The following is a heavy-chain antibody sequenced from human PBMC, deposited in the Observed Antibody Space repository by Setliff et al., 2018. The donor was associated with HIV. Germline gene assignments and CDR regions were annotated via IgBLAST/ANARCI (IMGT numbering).Heavy chain of an antibody. Sequence: SETLSLTCAFYGESSNDYYWNWIRQPPGKGLEWIGEIHHTGHINNHPSFKSRVTISRDKSTNQFSLKMKSVTAADSAVYYCARFEVTPVTTRDSWGQGTLVTVSS. CDR3: ARFEVTPVTTRDS. J-gene: IGHJ4*02. CDR1: GESSNDYY. V-gene: IGHV4-34*01. CDR2: IHHTGHI. D-gene: IGHD4-17*01.